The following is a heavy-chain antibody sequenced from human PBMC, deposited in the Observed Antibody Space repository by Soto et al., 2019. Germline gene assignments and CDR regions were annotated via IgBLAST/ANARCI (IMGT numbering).Heavy chain of an antibody. Sequence: GASVKVSCKASGYTFTSYGISWVRQAPGQGLGWMGWISAYNGNTNYAQKLQGRVTMTTDTSTSTAYMELRSLRSDDTAVYYCARDRPDIVVVVAAMDYWGQGTLVTVSS. J-gene: IGHJ4*02. CDR2: ISAYNGNT. CDR3: ARDRPDIVVVVAAMDY. CDR1: GYTFTSYG. D-gene: IGHD2-15*01. V-gene: IGHV1-18*01.